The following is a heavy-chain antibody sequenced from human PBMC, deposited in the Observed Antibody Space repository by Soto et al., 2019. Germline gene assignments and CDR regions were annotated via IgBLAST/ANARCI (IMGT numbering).Heavy chain of an antibody. V-gene: IGHV3-53*01. CDR1: GVSVRGKNY. CDR2: LYDTDGT. J-gene: IGHJ3*01. D-gene: IGHD1-1*01. CDR3: ATWSHREHAFDV. Sequence: GGALRLDGAASGVSVRGKNYLTGWRQAPGKGLEWVSGLYDTDGTYYADSVKGRFSVSRHNPKTTFYLQLHSLRPADKVLSFCATWSHREHAFDVWGLGTMVTVSS.